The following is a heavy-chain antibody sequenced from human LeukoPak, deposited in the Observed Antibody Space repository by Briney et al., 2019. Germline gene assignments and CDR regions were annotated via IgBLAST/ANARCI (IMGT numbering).Heavy chain of an antibody. J-gene: IGHJ4*02. Sequence: PGGSLRLSCAASGFTFSSYAMSWVRQAPGKGLEWVSAISGSGGSTYYADSVKGRFTISRDNSKNTLYLQMNSLRAEDTAVYYCANSLGGSSWTFDYWGQGTLVTVSS. CDR1: GFTFSSYA. CDR3: ANSLGGSSWTFDY. D-gene: IGHD6-13*01. CDR2: ISGSGGST. V-gene: IGHV3-23*01.